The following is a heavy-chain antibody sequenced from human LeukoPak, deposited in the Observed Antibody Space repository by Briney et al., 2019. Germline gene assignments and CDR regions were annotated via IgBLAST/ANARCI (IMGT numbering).Heavy chain of an antibody. J-gene: IGHJ5*02. CDR1: GGSISSYY. CDR2: IYYSGST. V-gene: IGHV4-59*01. Sequence: PSETLSLTCNVSGGSISSYYWSWIRQPPGKGLEWVGYIYYSGSTNYNSSLKSRITISVDTSKDQFSLKLSSVTAADTAVYYCARESYSSGWYMSPWFDPWGQGTLVTVSS. D-gene: IGHD6-19*01. CDR3: ARESYSSGWYMSPWFDP.